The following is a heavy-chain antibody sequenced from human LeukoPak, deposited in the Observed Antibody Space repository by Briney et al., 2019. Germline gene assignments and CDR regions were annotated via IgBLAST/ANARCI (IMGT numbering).Heavy chain of an antibody. CDR1: GGSISSSTYY. J-gene: IGHJ5*02. CDR3: ARGPDYYGSGSFDP. Sequence: SETLSLTCTVSGGSISSSTYYWGWIRQPPGKGLEWIGSIYYSGSTYYNPSLRSRVTISVDTSKNQFSLKLSSVTAADTAVYYCARGPDYYGSGSFDPWGQGTLVTVSS. CDR2: IYYSGST. V-gene: IGHV4-39*07. D-gene: IGHD3-10*01.